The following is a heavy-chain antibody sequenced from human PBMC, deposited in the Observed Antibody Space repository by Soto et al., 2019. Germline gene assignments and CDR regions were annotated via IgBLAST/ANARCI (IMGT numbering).Heavy chain of an antibody. CDR1: GGSISSYY. CDR2: IYYSGST. J-gene: IGHJ4*02. V-gene: IGHV4-59*08. CDR3: ATTDGYSYGTGGSFDY. D-gene: IGHD5-18*01. Sequence: QVQLQESGPGLVKPSETLSLTCTVSGGSISSYYWSWIRQPPGKGLEWIGYIYYSGSTNYNPSLKSRVTISVDTSKNQFSLKLSSVTAADTAVYYCATTDGYSYGTGGSFDYWGQGTLVTVSS.